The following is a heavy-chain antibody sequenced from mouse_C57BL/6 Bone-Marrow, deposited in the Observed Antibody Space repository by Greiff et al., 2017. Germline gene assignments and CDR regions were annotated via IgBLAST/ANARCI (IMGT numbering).Heavy chain of an antibody. Sequence: QVQLKQPGAELVKPGASVKLSCKASGYTFTSYWLQWVTQRPGQGLEWIGEIDPSDSYTNSKQKLKGKATLTVDTSSRTAYMPLSSLTSEDAAVYYCARGLVIITTNGGQGTTLTVAS. CDR2: IDPSDSYT. V-gene: IGHV1-50*01. CDR1: GYTFTSYW. CDR3: ARGLVIITTN. D-gene: IGHD1-1*01. J-gene: IGHJ2*01.